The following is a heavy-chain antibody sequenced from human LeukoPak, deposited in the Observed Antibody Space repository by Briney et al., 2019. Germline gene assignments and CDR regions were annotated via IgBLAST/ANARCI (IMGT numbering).Heavy chain of an antibody. J-gene: IGHJ4*02. CDR2: INQGGSEK. D-gene: IGHD2-2*01. V-gene: IGHV3-7*01. Sequence: GGSLRLSCAASGFTFSSYWMSWVRQAPEKGLEWVANINQGGSEKYYVDSVRGRFTISRDNAKNSLYLQMNSLRADDTAVYYCARDVTALDSWGQGTLVTVSS. CDR3: ARDVTALDS. CDR1: GFTFSSYW.